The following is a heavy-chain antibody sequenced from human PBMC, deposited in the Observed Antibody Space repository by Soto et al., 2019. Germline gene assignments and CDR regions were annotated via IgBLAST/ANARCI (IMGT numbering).Heavy chain of an antibody. Sequence: ASVKFACTGAGYTFSSYVSSWVRQAPGQGLEWMGWISAYNGNTNYAQKLQGRVTMTTDTSTSTAYMELRSLRSDDTAVYYCARDGVVVPAVHSDYYGMDVWGQGTTVTAP. CDR2: ISAYNGNT. D-gene: IGHD2-2*01. CDR1: GYTFSSYV. V-gene: IGHV1-18*04. J-gene: IGHJ6*02. CDR3: ARDGVVVPAVHSDYYGMDV.